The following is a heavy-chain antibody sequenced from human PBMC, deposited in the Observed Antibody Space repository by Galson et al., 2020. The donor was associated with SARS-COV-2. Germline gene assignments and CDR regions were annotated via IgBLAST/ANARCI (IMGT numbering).Heavy chain of an antibody. CDR2: IYYSGST. D-gene: IGHD3-10*01. CDR3: ASLPITMVRGDYKRFDY. Sequence: SETLSLTCTVSGGSISSSSYYWGWIRQPPGKGLEWIGSIYYSGSTYYNPSLKSRVTISVDTSKNQFSLKLSSVTAADTAVYYCASLPITMVRGDYKRFDYWGQGTLVTVSS. CDR1: GGSISSSSYY. J-gene: IGHJ4*02. V-gene: IGHV4-39*01.